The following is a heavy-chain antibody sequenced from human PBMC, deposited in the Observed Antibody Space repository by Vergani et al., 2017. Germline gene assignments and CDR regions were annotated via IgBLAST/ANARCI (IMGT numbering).Heavy chain of an antibody. CDR1: GGSISSSDYY. D-gene: IGHD3-10*01. CDR2: IYYSGST. CDR3: ARGRRGLLYESFDI. V-gene: IGHV4-39*01. J-gene: IGHJ3*02. Sequence: QLQLQESGPGLVKPSETLSLTCTVSGGSISSSDYYWGWIRQPPGKGLEWIGSIYYSGSTYYNHSLKSRVTISVATSKNQFSLKLSSVTAADTAMYDCARGRRGLLYESFDIWGQGTMVTVSS.